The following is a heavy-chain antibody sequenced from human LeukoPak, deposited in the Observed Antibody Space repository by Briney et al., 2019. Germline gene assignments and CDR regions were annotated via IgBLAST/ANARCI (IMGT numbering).Heavy chain of an antibody. CDR1: GGSISSYY. CDR2: IYYSGST. D-gene: IGHD2-2*01. Sequence: SETLSLICTVSGGSISSYYWSWIRQPPGKGLEWIGYIYYSGSTNYNPSLKSRVTISVDTSKNQFSLKLSSVTAADTAVYYCARGNVVPAAIEIPQNNWFDPWGQGTLVTVSS. V-gene: IGHV4-59*01. J-gene: IGHJ5*02. CDR3: ARGNVVPAAIEIPQNNWFDP.